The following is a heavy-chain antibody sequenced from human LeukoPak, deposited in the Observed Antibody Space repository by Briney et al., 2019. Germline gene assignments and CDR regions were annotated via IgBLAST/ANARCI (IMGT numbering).Heavy chain of an antibody. Sequence: SETLSLTCTVSGGSISSGDYYWSWIRQPPGKGLEWIGYIYYSGSIYYNPSLKSRVTISVGTSKNQFSLKLSSVTAADTAVYYCARAPGPYCSGGSCYDYYYGMDVWGQGTTVTVSS. CDR3: ARAPGPYCSGGSCYDYYYGMDV. V-gene: IGHV4-30-4*01. CDR1: GGSISSGDYY. J-gene: IGHJ6*02. CDR2: IYYSGSI. D-gene: IGHD2-15*01.